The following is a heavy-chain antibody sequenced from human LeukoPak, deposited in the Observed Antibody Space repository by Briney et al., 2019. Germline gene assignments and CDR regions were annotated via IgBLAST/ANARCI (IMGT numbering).Heavy chain of an antibody. D-gene: IGHD6-6*01. J-gene: IGHJ4*02. CDR2: INWKGGST. Sequence: PGGSLRLSCAASGFTFDDYGMSWVRQAPGKGLEWVSGINWKGGSTTYADSVRGRFTISRDNAKNSQYLEMNSLRAEDTALYHCARRPYSSSSHYFDYWGQGTLVTVSS. V-gene: IGHV3-20*01. CDR3: ARRPYSSSSHYFDY. CDR1: GFTFDDYG.